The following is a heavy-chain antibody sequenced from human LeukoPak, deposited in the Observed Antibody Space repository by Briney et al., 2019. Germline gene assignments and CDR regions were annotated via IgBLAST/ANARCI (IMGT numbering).Heavy chain of an antibody. CDR2: INDSGGST. D-gene: IGHD7-27*01. CDR1: GFTFSSYA. CDR3: ARELVSLGTGYFDL. V-gene: IGHV3-23*01. J-gene: IGHJ2*01. Sequence: PGGSLRLSCAASGFTFSSYAMNWVRQAPGKGLEWVSVINDSGGSTFYADSVKGRFTISRDNSKNTLYLQMSGLRAEDTAVYYCARELVSLGTGYFDLWGRGTLVTVSS.